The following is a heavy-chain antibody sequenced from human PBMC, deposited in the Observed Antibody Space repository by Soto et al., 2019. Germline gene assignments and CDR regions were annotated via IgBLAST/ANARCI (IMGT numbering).Heavy chain of an antibody. CDR2: IYGDGTT. CDR3: SRVDCSNTNCRTRGMDV. D-gene: IGHD2-2*01. J-gene: IGHJ6*02. CDR1: GGSITSYY. V-gene: IGHV4-4*07. Sequence: QVHLQESGPGLVKPSETLSLICTVSGGSITSYYWSWVRQPVGKGLERVGRIYGDGTTNYSPSLIRRVTKSLGTSKNRFSLWLSSVTAADTAIYYCSRVDCSNTNCRTRGMDVWGQGATVTVSS.